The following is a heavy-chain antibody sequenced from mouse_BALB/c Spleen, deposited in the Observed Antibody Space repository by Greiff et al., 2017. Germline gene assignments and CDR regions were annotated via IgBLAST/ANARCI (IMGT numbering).Heavy chain of an antibody. CDR2: ISYSGST. CDR1: GYSITSDYA. V-gene: IGHV3-2*02. Sequence: EVQLVESGPGLVKPSQSLSLTCTVTGYSITSDYAWNWIRQFPGNKLEWMGYISYSGSTSYNPSLKSRISITRDTSKNQFFLQLNSVTTEDTATYYCARGSSYFDYWGQGTTLTVSS. CDR3: ARGSSYFDY. J-gene: IGHJ2*01.